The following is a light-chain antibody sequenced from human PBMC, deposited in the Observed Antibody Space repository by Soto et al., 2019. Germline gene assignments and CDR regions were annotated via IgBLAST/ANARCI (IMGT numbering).Light chain of an antibody. J-gene: IGKJ4*01. CDR2: WAS. CDR1: QRVLSTSNNRNY. Sequence: DIVMTQAPDSLAVCLGERATISCKSSQRVLSTSNNRNYLACYRQKPGQPPKLLIYWASTREFGVPDRFGGSGGGTDVRLDISSVQAEDVAVCYWKQYVSVPLAFVGGTKV. CDR3: KQYVSVPLA. V-gene: IGKV4-1*01.